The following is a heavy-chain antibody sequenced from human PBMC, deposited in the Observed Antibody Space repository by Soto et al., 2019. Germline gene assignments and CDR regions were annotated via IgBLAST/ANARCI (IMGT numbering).Heavy chain of an antibody. CDR3: ARRRTSYGMDV. J-gene: IGHJ6*02. CDR2: IYYSGST. CDR1: GGSISSGGYY. V-gene: IGHV4-31*03. Sequence: TLSLTCTVSGGSISSGGYYWSWIRQHPWKGLEWIGYIYYSGSTYYNPSLKSRVTISVDKSKNQFSLKLSSVTAADTAVYNCARRRTSYGMDVWGQGTTVNVSS.